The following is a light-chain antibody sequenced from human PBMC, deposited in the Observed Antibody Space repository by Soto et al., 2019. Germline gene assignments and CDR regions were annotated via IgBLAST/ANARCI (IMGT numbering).Light chain of an antibody. CDR1: QSVNHN. J-gene: IGKJ5*01. CDR3: QQYNSYPIT. V-gene: IGKV3-15*01. Sequence: DRVMTQSPDTLSASPGERVSLSCRASQSVNHNLAWYQQRPGQAPRLLIYDISNRAAGVPARFSGSGSETEFTLTISSLQPDDFATYYCQQYNSYPITFGQGTRLEI. CDR2: DIS.